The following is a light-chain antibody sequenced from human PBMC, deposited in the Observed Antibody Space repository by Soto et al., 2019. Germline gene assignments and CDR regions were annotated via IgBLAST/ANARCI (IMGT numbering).Light chain of an antibody. Sequence: EIVMTQSPATLSVSPGERATLSCRASQSISTELAWYQQKPGQPPRLLIYSASTRATGVPARFTDRGSGPDFTLTISGLQSEDFAVYYCQQGHNWPLTFGQGTRVEI. J-gene: IGKJ2*01. CDR3: QQGHNWPLT. V-gene: IGKV3-15*01. CDR1: QSISTE. CDR2: SAS.